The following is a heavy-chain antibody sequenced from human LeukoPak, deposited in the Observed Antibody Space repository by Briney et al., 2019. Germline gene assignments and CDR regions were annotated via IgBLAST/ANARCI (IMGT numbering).Heavy chain of an antibody. CDR1: GGSISSGSYY. CDR3: ARRVRMQYQLLNWFDP. D-gene: IGHD2-2*01. J-gene: IGHJ5*02. CDR2: IYTSGST. Sequence: SQTLSLTCTVSGGSISSGSYYWSWIRQPAGKGLEWIGRIYTSGSTYYNPSLKSRVTISVDTSKNQFSLKLSSVTAADTAVYYCARRVRMQYQLLNWFDPWGQGTLVTVSS. V-gene: IGHV4-61*02.